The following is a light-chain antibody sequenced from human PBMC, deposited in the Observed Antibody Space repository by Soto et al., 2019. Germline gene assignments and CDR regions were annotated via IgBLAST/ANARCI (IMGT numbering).Light chain of an antibody. Sequence: QSVLAQPASVSGSPGQSIAISCTGSSSDVGGYKYVSWYQQHPGKAPKLMIYDVSNRPSGASDRFSGSKSGNTASLTISGLQSVDEADYYCSSYTSSNSYVFGTGTKVTVL. CDR2: DVS. J-gene: IGLJ1*01. CDR1: SSDVGGYKY. CDR3: SSYTSSNSYV. V-gene: IGLV2-14*03.